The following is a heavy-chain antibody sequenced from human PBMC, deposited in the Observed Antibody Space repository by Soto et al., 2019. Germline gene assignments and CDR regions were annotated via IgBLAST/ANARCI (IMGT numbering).Heavy chain of an antibody. CDR1: GGSINNHY. D-gene: IGHD2-8*01. Sequence: QVQLQESGPGLVKPSETLSLTCTVSGGSINNHYWSWIRQPPGKGLEWLGYVYYNGITNYNPSLKSRVTMSVDTSKIQLSLNLTSLTAADTAMYYCTRANWYSEYWGQGTLVTVSS. CDR3: TRANWYSEY. J-gene: IGHJ4*02. CDR2: VYYNGIT. V-gene: IGHV4-59*11.